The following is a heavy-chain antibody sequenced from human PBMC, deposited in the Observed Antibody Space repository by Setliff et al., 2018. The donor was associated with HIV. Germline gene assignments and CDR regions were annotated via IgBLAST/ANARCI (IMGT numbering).Heavy chain of an antibody. V-gene: IGHV4-59*01. CDR3: ARGGRRDGYHIAS. CDR1: GGSINNYY. D-gene: IGHD2-21*01. J-gene: IGHJ4*02. CDR2: IYYTGSP. Sequence: SETLSLTCTVSGGSINNYYWSWIRQPPGKGLEWIGYIYYTGSPNYNPSLQSRVTLSVDTSKNQFSLTLTSVTAADTAVYYCARGGRRDGYHIASWGQGILVTVSS.